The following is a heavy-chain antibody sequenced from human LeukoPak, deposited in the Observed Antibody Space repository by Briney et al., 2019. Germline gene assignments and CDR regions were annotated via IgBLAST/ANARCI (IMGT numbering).Heavy chain of an antibody. Sequence: GGSLRLSCAASGFTFSTYTTSWVRQAPGKGLEWVSHISSTSSTINYADSVKGRFTISRDNAKNSLYLQMNSLRDEDTALYFCARSRTYDYWGQGTLVTVSS. CDR1: GFTFSTYT. J-gene: IGHJ4*02. CDR2: ISSTSSTI. V-gene: IGHV3-48*02. CDR3: ARSRTYDY.